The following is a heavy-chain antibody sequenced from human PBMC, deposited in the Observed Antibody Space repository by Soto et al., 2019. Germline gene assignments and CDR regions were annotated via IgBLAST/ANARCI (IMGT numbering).Heavy chain of an antibody. J-gene: IGHJ4*02. D-gene: IGHD2-15*01. V-gene: IGHV1-46*03. CDR3: ARVGGSGGRCYYYFDY. CDR1: GYTLTSYY. CDR2: INPSGGST. Sequence: ASVKVSCKASGYTLTSYYMHWVRQAPGQGLEWMGIINPSGGSTSYAQKFQGRVTMTRDTSKSTVYMELSSLRSEDTDVYYCARVGGSGGRCYYYFDYWGQGTLVTVSA.